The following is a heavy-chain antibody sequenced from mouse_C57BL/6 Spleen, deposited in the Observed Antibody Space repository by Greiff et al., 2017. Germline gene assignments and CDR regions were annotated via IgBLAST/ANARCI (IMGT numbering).Heavy chain of an antibody. V-gene: IGHV1-42*01. D-gene: IGHD1-2*01. J-gene: IGHJ3*01. CDR2: INPSTGGT. CDR1: GYSFTGYY. Sequence: VQLKESGPELVKPGASVKISCKASGYSFTGYYMNWVKQSPEKSLEWIGEINPSTGGTTYNQKFKAKATLTVDKSSSTAYMQLKSLTSEDSAVYYCANSQYYGLAYWGQGTLVTVSA. CDR3: ANSQYYGLAY.